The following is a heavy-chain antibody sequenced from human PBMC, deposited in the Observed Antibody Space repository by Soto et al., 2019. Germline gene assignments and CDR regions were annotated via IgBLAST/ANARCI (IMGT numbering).Heavy chain of an antibody. J-gene: IGHJ4*02. D-gene: IGHD3-22*01. CDR2: INPNSGGT. V-gene: IGHV1-2*04. CDR3: ARDKDYSSVYCFDY. Sequence: ASVKVACNGSGYPFTGSYMHCVRQAPGQVLEWXGWINPNSGGTHYAQKFHCWATMTRATSITTAYMELSRLRSDDTAVYYCARDKDYSSVYCFDYWGEGSLVTVSS. CDR1: GYPFTGSY.